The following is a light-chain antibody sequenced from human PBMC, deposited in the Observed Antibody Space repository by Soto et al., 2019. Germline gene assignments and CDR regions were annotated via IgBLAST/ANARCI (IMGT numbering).Light chain of an antibody. CDR3: QSYDSSLNGVI. J-gene: IGLJ2*01. Sequence: QAVVTQPPSVSGAPGQRVTISFTVSSSNIGAGYDVHWYQQLPGTAPKLLIYGNSNRPSGVPDRFSGSKSGTSASLAITGLQAEDEADYYCQSYDSSLNGVIFGGGTKVTVL. CDR1: SSNIGAGYD. V-gene: IGLV1-40*01. CDR2: GNS.